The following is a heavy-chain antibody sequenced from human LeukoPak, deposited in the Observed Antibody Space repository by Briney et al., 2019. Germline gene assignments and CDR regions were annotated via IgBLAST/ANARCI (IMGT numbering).Heavy chain of an antibody. Sequence: PGGSLRLSCAASVLTFSDYSMNWVRQAPGKVLEWVSYIGPNSAIYYADSVKGRFTISRDNAKNSLSLQMNSLRDDDTAVYYCAREGYYGAFDIWGQGTVVTVSS. CDR1: VLTFSDYS. D-gene: IGHD3-10*01. V-gene: IGHV3-48*02. CDR2: IGPNSAI. CDR3: AREGYYGAFDI. J-gene: IGHJ3*02.